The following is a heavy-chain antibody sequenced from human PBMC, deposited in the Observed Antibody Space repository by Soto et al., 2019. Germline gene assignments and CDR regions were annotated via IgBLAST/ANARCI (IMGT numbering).Heavy chain of an antibody. Sequence: QVQLQESGPGLVKPSQTLSLTCTVSGGSISSGGYYWSWIRQHPGKGLEWIGYIYYSGSTYYNPSLESRGTLSVDTSKNQVSLKLSSVTAADTSGYYCARDGVDRAMVLDYWGQGTLFTVSS. V-gene: IGHV4-31*03. J-gene: IGHJ4*02. D-gene: IGHD5-18*01. CDR2: IYYSGST. CDR3: ARDGVDRAMVLDY. CDR1: GGSISSGGYY.